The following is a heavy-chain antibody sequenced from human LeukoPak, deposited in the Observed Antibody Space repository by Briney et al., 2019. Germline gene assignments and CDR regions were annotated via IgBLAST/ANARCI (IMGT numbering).Heavy chain of an antibody. J-gene: IGHJ4*02. V-gene: IGHV1-18*01. D-gene: IGHD2/OR15-2a*01. CDR1: GYTFTSHG. CDR2: IRPSTGDT. Sequence: ASVKVSCKASGYTFTSHGISWVRQAPGQGLEWMGWIRPSTGDTDYALNLQGRVTLSTDTSTGTAYMELRSLRSDDTAVYYRARVRDYLFDYWGQGTLVTVSS. CDR3: ARVRDYLFDY.